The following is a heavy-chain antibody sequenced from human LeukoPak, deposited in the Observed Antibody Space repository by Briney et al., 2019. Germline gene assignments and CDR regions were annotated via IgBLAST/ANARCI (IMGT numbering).Heavy chain of an antibody. CDR1: GFTFSSYG. CDR3: AKEHSGSYPDPNRENWFDP. V-gene: IGHV3-30*18. J-gene: IGHJ5*02. CDR2: ISYDGSNK. Sequence: GGSLRLSCAASGFTFSSYGMHWVRQAPGKGLEWVAVISYDGSNKYYADSVKGRFTISRDNSKNTLYLQMNSLRAEDTAVYYCAKEHSGSYPDPNRENWFDPWGQGTLVTVSS. D-gene: IGHD3-10*01.